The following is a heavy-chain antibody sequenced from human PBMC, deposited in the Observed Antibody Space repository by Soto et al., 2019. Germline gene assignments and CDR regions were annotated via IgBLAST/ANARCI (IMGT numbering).Heavy chain of an antibody. CDR2: ISAYNGNT. D-gene: IGHD6-6*01. Sequence: ASVKVSCKASGYTFTSYGISWVRQAPGQGLEWMGWISAYNGNTNYAQKLQGRVTMTTDTSTSTAYVELRSLRSDDTAVYYCARGGAARGQYYYYGMDVWGQGTTVTVSS. CDR1: GYTFTSYG. CDR3: ARGGAARGQYYYYGMDV. V-gene: IGHV1-18*04. J-gene: IGHJ6*02.